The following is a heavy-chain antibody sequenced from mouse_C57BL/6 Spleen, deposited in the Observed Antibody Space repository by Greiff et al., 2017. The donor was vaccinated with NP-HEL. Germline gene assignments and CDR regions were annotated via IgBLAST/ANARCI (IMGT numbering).Heavy chain of an antibody. CDR1: GYTFTSYW. CDR2: IDPSDSYT. D-gene: IGHD1-1*01. CDR3: ARCTTVVATRFDV. Sequence: VQLQQSGAELVKPGASVKLSCKASGYTFTSYWMQWVKQRPGQGLEWIGEIDPSDSYTNYNQKFKGKATLTVDTSSSTAYMQLSSLTSEDSAVYYCARCTTVVATRFDVWGTGTTVTVSS. V-gene: IGHV1-50*01. J-gene: IGHJ1*03.